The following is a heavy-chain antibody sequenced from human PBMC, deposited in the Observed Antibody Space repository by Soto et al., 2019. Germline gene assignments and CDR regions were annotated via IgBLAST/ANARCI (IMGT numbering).Heavy chain of an antibody. CDR1: GFTFSSYG. V-gene: IGHV3-33*01. J-gene: IGHJ4*02. D-gene: IGHD3-10*01. CDR2: IWYDGSNK. Sequence: QVQLVESGGGVVQPGRSLRLSCAASGFTFSSYGMHWVRQAPGKGLEWVAVIWYDGSNKYYADSVKGRFTISRDNSKNTLYLQMNSLRAEDTAVYYCARDQRTMVRGVTVDYWGQGTLVTVSS. CDR3: ARDQRTMVRGVTVDY.